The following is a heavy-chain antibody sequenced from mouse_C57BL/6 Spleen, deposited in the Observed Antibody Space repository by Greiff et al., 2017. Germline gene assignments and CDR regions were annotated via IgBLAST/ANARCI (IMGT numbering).Heavy chain of an antibody. D-gene: IGHD2-14*01. CDR3: AREDRGMDY. J-gene: IGHJ4*01. CDR1: GYAFTNYL. V-gene: IGHV1-54*01. CDR2: INPGSGGT. Sequence: QVQLQQSGAELVRPGTSVKVSCKASGYAFTNYLIEWVKQRPGQGLEWIGVINPGSGGTNYNEKFKGKATLPADKSSSTAYMQLSSLTSEDSGVYFCAREDRGMDYWGQGTSVTVSS.